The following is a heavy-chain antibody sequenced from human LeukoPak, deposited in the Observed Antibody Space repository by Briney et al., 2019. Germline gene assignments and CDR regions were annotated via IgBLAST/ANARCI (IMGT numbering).Heavy chain of an antibody. D-gene: IGHD6-13*01. CDR2: IYSGGST. Sequence: GGSLRLSCAASGFTFSSYWMNWVRQAPGKGLVWVSVIYSGGSTYYADSVKGRFTISRDNSKNTLYLQMNSLRVGDTAVYYCAKSFGYSRSWFDNWGQGTLVTVSS. CDR1: GFTFSSYW. CDR3: AKSFGYSRSWFDN. J-gene: IGHJ4*02. V-gene: IGHV3-53*01.